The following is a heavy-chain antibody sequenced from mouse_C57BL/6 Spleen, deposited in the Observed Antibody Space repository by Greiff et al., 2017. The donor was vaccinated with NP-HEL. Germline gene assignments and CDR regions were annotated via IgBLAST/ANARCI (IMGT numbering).Heavy chain of an antibody. D-gene: IGHD4-1*01. CDR2: IYPGSGST. V-gene: IGHV1-55*01. Sequence: QVHVKQPGAELVKPGASVKMSCKASGYTFTSYWITWVKQRPGQGLEWIGDIYPGSGSTNYNEKFKSKATLTVDTSSSTAYMQLSSLTSEDSAVYYCARGGLNWDGDYWGQGTTLTVSS. J-gene: IGHJ2*01. CDR1: GYTFTSYW. CDR3: ARGGLNWDGDY.